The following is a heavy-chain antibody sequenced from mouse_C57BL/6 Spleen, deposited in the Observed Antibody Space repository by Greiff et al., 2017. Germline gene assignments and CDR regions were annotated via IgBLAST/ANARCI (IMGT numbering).Heavy chain of an antibody. J-gene: IGHJ4*01. CDR1: GYSFTGYY. Sequence: VQLQQSGPELVKPGASVKISCKASGYSFTGYYMNWVKQSPEKSLEWIGEINPSTGGTTYNQKFKAKATLTVDKSSSTAYMQLKSLTSEDSAVYYCAREEELRRYAMDYRGQGTSVTVSS. V-gene: IGHV1-42*01. D-gene: IGHD2-4*01. CDR3: AREEELRRYAMDY. CDR2: INPSTGGT.